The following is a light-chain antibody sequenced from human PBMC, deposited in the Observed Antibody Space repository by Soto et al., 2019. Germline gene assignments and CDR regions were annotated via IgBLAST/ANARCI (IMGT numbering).Light chain of an antibody. V-gene: IGKV3-15*01. Sequence: EAVLTQSPATLSVSPGKRATLSCRASQSVATNLGWYQQRPGQAPRLLIYGASKRAVGLPARFSGSGSGTEFTLTITSLPSEDFAVYYCQQYNNWPQTFGQGTKVEIK. CDR2: GAS. CDR1: QSVATN. J-gene: IGKJ1*01. CDR3: QQYNNWPQT.